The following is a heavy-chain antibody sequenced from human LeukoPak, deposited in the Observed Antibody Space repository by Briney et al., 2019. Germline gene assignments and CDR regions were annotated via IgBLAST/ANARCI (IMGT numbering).Heavy chain of an antibody. D-gene: IGHD3-10*02. J-gene: IGHJ6*04. CDR2: IRVDGSNK. V-gene: IGHV3-30*02. Sequence: GGSLRLSCAASGFTFSSYGMHWVRQAPGKGREWVAFIRVDGSNKYYADSVTGRFTISRDNSKNTLYLQMKSLRAEDTAVYYCAELGITMIGGAWGKGTTVTISS. CDR1: GFTFSSYG. CDR3: AELGITMIGGA.